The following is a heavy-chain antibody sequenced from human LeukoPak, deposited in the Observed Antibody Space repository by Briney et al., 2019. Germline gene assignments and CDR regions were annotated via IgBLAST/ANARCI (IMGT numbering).Heavy chain of an antibody. D-gene: IGHD3-16*01. V-gene: IGHV3-30-3*01. CDR1: GFTFCSCA. J-gene: IGHJ4*02. Sequence: GRSLRLSCAASGFTFCSCAMHWVRQAPAKGLRWVAVISYDGSNKYYADSVKGRFTISRDNSKNTLYLQMNSLRAEDTAVYYWARDWESYFDYWGQGTLVTVSS. CDR2: ISYDGSNK. CDR3: ARDWESYFDY.